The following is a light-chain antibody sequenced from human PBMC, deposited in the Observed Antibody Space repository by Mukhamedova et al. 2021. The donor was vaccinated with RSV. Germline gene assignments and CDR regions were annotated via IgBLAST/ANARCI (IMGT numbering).Light chain of an antibody. V-gene: IGLV6-57*01. CDR3: QSNETNNMV. J-gene: IGLJ2*01. CDR2: EDT. Sequence: TTLIYEDTQRPSGVPDRFSGSIDRSSNSASLTISGLQIEDEAGYYCQSNETNNMVFGGGTRLTVL.